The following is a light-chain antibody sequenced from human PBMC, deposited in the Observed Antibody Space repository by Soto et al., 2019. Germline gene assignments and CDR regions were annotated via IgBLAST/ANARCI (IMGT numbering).Light chain of an antibody. Sequence: PGDGATLSCRASQSVSSVYLAWYQQKPGQAPRLLIYSASTRAAGIPDRFSGSGSGTDFTLTISRLEPEDFAVYYCQQYSSSLYTFGQGTKLEIK. CDR2: SAS. V-gene: IGKV3-20*01. CDR3: QQYSSSLYT. J-gene: IGKJ2*01. CDR1: QSVSSVY.